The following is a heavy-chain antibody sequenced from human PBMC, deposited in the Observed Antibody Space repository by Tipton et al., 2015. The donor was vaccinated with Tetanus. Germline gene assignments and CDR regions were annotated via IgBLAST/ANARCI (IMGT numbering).Heavy chain of an antibody. CDR1: GFTFSSDA. CDR2: ISPTGDET. CDR3: AKFLVVITQGYYHTMDV. J-gene: IGHJ4*02. D-gene: IGHD3-9*01. V-gene: IGHV3-23*01. Sequence: SLRLSCAASGFTFSSDAMTWVRQAPGKGLEWVSAISPTGDETYYADSVKGRFTISRDNSKNTLILQMNSLRAEDTAVYFCAKFLVVITQGYYHTMDVWGQGALVTVSS.